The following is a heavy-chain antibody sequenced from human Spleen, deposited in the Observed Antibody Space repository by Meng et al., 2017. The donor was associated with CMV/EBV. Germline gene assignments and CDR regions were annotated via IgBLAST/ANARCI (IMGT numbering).Heavy chain of an antibody. D-gene: IGHD3-16*01. Sequence: FHEFAISWVRQAPGQGLEGLGGMIPVFGAPDYAQKFQERLTITTDESTSSAYMELSSLTFEDTAVYFCARGPKIPLGGVNLWPLEHWGQGSLVTVSS. CDR1: FHEFA. V-gene: IGHV1-69*05. CDR2: MIPVFGAP. CDR3: ARGPKIPLGGVNLWPLEH. J-gene: IGHJ4*02.